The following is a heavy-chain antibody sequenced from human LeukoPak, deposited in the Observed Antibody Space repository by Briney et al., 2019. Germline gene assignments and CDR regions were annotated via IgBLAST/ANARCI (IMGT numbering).Heavy chain of an antibody. CDR1: GYTFTGYC. CDR2: KNPNSGGT. V-gene: IGHV1-2*06. Sequence: ASVKVSCKASGYTFTGYCIHWVRQAPGQGLEWMRRKNPNSGGTNYAQKFQGRVTMTRDTSISTAYMELSRLRSDDTAVYYCARDRSGYAQRGYFDYWGQGTLVTVSS. CDR3: ARDRSGYAQRGYFDY. D-gene: IGHD5-12*01. J-gene: IGHJ4*02.